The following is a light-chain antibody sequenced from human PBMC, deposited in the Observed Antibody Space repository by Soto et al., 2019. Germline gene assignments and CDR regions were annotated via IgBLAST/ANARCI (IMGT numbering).Light chain of an antibody. J-gene: IGKJ1*01. CDR2: AAS. Sequence: DIQMTQSPSTLSASVGDRVTITCRASQSISSYLNWYQQKPGKAPKLLIYAASSLQSGVPSRFSGSGSGTHFTLTISSLHPEDFATYYCKQSSSTPRKSGEGPKVNIK. CDR3: KQSSSTPRK. V-gene: IGKV1-39*01. CDR1: QSISSY.